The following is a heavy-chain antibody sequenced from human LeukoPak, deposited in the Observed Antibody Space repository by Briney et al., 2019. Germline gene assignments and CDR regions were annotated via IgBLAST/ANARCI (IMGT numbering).Heavy chain of an antibody. CDR3: AHETSRGGYPLA. CDR2: IYWNDDK. CDR1: GFSLSTSGVG. Sequence: KESGPTLVKPTQTLTLACTFSGFSLSTSGVGVGWIRQPPGKALEWLALIYWNDDKRYSPSLKSRLTITKDTSKNQVVLTMTNMDPLDTATYYCAHETSRGGYPLAWGQGTLVTVSS. V-gene: IGHV2-5*01. D-gene: IGHD2-15*01. J-gene: IGHJ5*02.